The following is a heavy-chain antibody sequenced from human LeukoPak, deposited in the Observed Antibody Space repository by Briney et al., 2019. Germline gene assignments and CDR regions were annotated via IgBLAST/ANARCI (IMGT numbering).Heavy chain of an antibody. CDR2: TSAYNGNT. CDR3: ARMGGTRNYFDY. D-gene: IGHD1-26*01. CDR1: GGTFSSYA. J-gene: IGHJ4*02. Sequence: ASVKVSCKASGGTFSSYAISWVRQAPGQGLEWMGWTSAYNGNTNYAQNLQGRVTMTTDTSTSTAHMELRSLRSDDTAVYYCARMGGTRNYFDYWGQGTLVTVSS. V-gene: IGHV1-18*01.